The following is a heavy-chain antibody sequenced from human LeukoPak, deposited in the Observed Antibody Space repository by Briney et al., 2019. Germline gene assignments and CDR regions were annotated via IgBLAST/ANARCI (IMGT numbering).Heavy chain of an antibody. V-gene: IGHV3-7*01. CDR1: GFTFRDYW. J-gene: IGHJ4*02. Sequence: GGSLRLSCAASGFTFRDYWMTWVRQAPGKGLEWVANINQDGSENNIVDSVKGRFTISRDNAKDSVYLQMNSLRAEDTAVYYCARDSGGDLDYWGQGTLVTVSS. D-gene: IGHD6-25*01. CDR2: INQDGSEN. CDR3: ARDSGGDLDY.